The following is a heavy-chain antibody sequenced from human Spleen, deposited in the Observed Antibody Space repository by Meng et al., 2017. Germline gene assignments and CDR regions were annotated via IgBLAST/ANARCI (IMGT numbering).Heavy chain of an antibody. D-gene: IGHD3-3*01. CDR1: GGSISSSSYY. CDR3: ARQGFLEWLLYRGNWFDP. CDR2: IYYSGST. V-gene: IGHV4-39*01. J-gene: IGHJ5*02. Sequence: QLQLQESGPGLVKPSETLSLTFPVSGGSISSSSYYWGWIRQPPGKGLEWIGSIYYSGSTYYNPSLKSRVTISVDTSKNQFSLKLSSVTAADTAVYYCARQGFLEWLLYRGNWFDPWGQGTLVTVSS.